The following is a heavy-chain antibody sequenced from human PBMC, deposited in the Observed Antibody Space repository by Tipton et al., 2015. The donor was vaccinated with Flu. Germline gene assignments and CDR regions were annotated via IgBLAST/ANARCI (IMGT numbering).Heavy chain of an antibody. D-gene: IGHD2-21*01. J-gene: IGHJ3*02. V-gene: IGHV3-48*03. CDR2: ISNSGNTI. CDR3: ARAPRDSDAFDM. CDR1: GFTFSDYE. Sequence: SLRLSCAASGFTFSDYEMNWVRQAPGKGPEWVSYISNSGNTIYYTDSVKGRFTISRDNAKNSLDLQMNSLRAEDTAVYYCARAPRDSDAFDMWGQGTMVTVSS.